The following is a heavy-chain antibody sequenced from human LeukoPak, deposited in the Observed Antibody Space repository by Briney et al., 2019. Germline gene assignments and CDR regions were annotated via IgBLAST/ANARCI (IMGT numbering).Heavy chain of an antibody. V-gene: IGHV3-30*04. J-gene: IGHJ4*02. CDR3: ATSGYNIGWSQMDN. CDR2: ISYDGNNE. Sequence: GGSLRLSCAAAGLTFSSYAMHWVRQAPGKGLEWVAVISYDGNNEDYAESVRGRFTISRDNSKNTLYLQMNSLRPEDTAVYYCATSGYNIGWSQMDNWGQGTPVTVSS. CDR1: GLTFSSYA. D-gene: IGHD6-19*01.